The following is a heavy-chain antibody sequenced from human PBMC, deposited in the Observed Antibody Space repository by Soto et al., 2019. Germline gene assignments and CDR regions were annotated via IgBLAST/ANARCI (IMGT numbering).Heavy chain of an antibody. D-gene: IGHD4-17*01. J-gene: IGHJ4*02. V-gene: IGHV1-69*06. Sequence: QVLLLQYGSEVKKAGSSVNVSCKASGDAFKSYAIHWVRQAPGQGLEYMGRIIPSYDRTKYAQKFQGRLTLTADIYTSTVYMELSSLRSEDTAVYYCARGPNIGYGDDSFDSWGQGTKVTVSS. CDR3: ARGPNIGYGDDSFDS. CDR1: GDAFKSYA. CDR2: IIPSYDRT.